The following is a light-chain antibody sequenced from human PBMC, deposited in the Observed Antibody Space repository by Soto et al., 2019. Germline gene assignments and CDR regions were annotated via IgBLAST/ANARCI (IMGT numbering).Light chain of an antibody. CDR2: EGS. CDR1: STDVGSYNL. Sequence: QSVLNQPPSVSGSPGQSITISCTRNSTDVGSYNLVSWYQQHPGKAPKLMIYEGSKPPPGVSNRFSGSKSGNTASLTISGLQAEDEADYYCCSYAASSTFAVFGNGPKVTVL. V-gene: IGLV2-23*03. CDR3: CSYAASSTFAV. J-gene: IGLJ1*01.